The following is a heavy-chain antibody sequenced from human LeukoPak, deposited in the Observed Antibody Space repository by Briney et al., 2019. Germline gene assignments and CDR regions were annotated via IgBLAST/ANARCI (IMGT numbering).Heavy chain of an antibody. CDR2: IIPIFGTA. J-gene: IGHJ4*02. Sequence: ASVKVSCKASGGTFSSYAISWVRQAPGQGLEWMGGIIPIFGTANYAQKFQGRVTITADESTSTAYMELSSLRSEDTAVYYCASTVVPAAVLGYWGQGTLVTVPS. CDR3: ASTVVPAAVLGY. V-gene: IGHV1-69*13. D-gene: IGHD2-2*01. CDR1: GGTFSSYA.